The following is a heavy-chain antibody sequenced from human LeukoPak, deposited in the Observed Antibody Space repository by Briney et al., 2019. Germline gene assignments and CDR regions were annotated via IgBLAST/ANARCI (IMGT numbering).Heavy chain of an antibody. Sequence: GVSLRLSCAASGFTFNTYAMHWVRQPPGTGLEGVAFIRYDGSNKYYADSVKGRFTISRDNSKNTLYLQMNSLRAEDTAVYYCAKDRTRELTAFDYWGQGTLVTVSS. V-gene: IGHV3-30*02. CDR2: IRYDGSNK. J-gene: IGHJ4*02. CDR3: AKDRTRELTAFDY. CDR1: GFTFNTYA. D-gene: IGHD1-7*01.